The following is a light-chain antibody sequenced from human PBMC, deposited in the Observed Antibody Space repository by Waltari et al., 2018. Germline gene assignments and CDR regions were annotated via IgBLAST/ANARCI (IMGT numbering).Light chain of an antibody. CDR2: WAS. V-gene: IGKV4-1*01. CDR3: QQYYSTPLT. CDR1: QSVLYSSNNKNY. Sequence: DIVMTQSPDSLAVSLVERATINCKSSQSVLYSSNNKNYLAWYQQKPGQPPKLLIYWASTRESGVPDRFSGSGSGTDFTLTISSLQAEDLAVYYCQQYYSTPLTFGGGTKVEIK. J-gene: IGKJ4*01.